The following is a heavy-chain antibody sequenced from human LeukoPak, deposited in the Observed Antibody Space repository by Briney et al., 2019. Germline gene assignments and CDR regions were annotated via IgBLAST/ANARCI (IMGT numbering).Heavy chain of an antibody. J-gene: IGHJ4*02. CDR3: TTDSMAYYYGSGSFDSLVVY. D-gene: IGHD3-10*01. CDR2: IKSNTDGGTT. CDR1: GFTFSNAW. Sequence: GGSLRLSCAASGFTFSNAWMNWVREALGKGLEWVGRIKSNTDGGTTDYAAPVKGRFIISRDDSKNTLYLQMNSLKAEDTALYYCTTDSMAYYYGSGSFDSLVVYWGQGTLVTVSS. V-gene: IGHV3-15*01.